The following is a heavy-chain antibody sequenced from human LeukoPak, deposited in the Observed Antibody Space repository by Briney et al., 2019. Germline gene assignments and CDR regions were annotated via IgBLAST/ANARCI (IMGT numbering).Heavy chain of an antibody. D-gene: IGHD3-16*01. CDR2: INHNGNVN. CDR1: GFTFSSYW. Sequence: GGSLRLSCAASGFTFSSYWMNWARQAPGKGLEWVASINHNGNVNYYVDSVKGRFTISRDNAKNSLYLQMSNLGAEDTAVYFCARGGGLDVWGQGATDTVSS. CDR3: ARGGGLDV. J-gene: IGHJ6*02. V-gene: IGHV3-7*03.